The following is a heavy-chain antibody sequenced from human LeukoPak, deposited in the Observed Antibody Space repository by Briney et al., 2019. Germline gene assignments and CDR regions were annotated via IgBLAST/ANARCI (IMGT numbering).Heavy chain of an antibody. V-gene: IGHV3-23*01. J-gene: IGHJ2*01. CDR3: AKDCTVTTDWYFDL. CDR1: GFTFSSYA. D-gene: IGHD4-17*01. Sequence: PGGSLRLSCAASGFTFSSYAMSWVCQAPGKGLEWVSAISGSGGSTYYADSVKGRFTISRDNSKNTLYLQMNSLRAEDTAVYYCAKDCTVTTDWYFDLWGRGTLVTVSS. CDR2: ISGSGGST.